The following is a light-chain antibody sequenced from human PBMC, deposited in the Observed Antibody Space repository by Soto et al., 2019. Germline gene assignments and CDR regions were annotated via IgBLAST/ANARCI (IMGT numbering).Light chain of an antibody. CDR3: QQYADWPKT. CDR2: AAS. Sequence: IVMTQSPVTLSVSPGERATLSCRASQSVSSNVAWYQHKPGQAPSLLIYAASTRAAGVPARFSGSGSGTEFTLTISSLQSEDFAVYFCQQYADWPKTFGQGTKVDIK. V-gene: IGKV3-15*01. CDR1: QSVSSN. J-gene: IGKJ1*01.